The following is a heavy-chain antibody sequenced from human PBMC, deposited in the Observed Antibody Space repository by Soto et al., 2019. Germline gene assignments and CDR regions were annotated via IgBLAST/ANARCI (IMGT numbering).Heavy chain of an antibody. V-gene: IGHV1-69*06. CDR3: ARSADYGDYPFYFDY. CDR1: GGTFSSYA. CDR2: IIPIFGTA. J-gene: IGHJ4*02. Sequence: SVKVSCKASGGTFSSYAISWVRQAPGQGLEWMGGIIPIFGTANYAQKFQGRVTITADKSTSTAYMELSSLRSEDTAVYYCARSADYGDYPFYFDYWGQGTLVTVSS. D-gene: IGHD4-17*01.